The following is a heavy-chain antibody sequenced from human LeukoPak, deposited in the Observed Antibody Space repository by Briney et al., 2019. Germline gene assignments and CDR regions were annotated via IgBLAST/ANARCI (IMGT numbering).Heavy chain of an antibody. CDR2: ISGSGGST. V-gene: IGHV3-23*01. Sequence: GGSLRLSCVVSGFTFSSYAMSWVRQAPGKGLEWASGISGSGGSTYYADSVKGRFTISRDNSKNTLYLQMNSLRAEDTAVYYCAKDSRGSGXGAIDYWGQGTLVTVXX. J-gene: IGHJ4*02. D-gene: IGHD3-10*01. CDR3: AKDSRGSGXGAIDY. CDR1: GFTFSSYA.